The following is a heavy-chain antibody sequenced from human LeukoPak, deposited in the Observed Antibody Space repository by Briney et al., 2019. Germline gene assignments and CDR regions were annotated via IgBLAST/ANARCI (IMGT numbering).Heavy chain of an antibody. V-gene: IGHV1-18*01. CDR3: ARDGLYDGSGSTQNWFDP. CDR1: GYSFNSYG. CDR2: ISAFNSNT. J-gene: IGHJ5*02. Sequence: ASVKVSCKASGYSFNSYGMSWVRQAPGQGLEWMGWISAFNSNTRYGQKAQGRVTMTTDTSTSTAYMELRSLRSDDTAVYYCARDGLYDGSGSTQNWFDPWGQGTLVIVSS. D-gene: IGHD3-22*01.